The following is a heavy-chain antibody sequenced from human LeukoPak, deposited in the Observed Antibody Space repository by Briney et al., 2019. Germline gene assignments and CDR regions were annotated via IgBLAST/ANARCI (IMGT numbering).Heavy chain of an antibody. J-gene: IGHJ4*02. CDR2: ISYDGSNR. V-gene: IGHV3-30*18. Sequence: GGSLRLSCAASGFTFSSHGMHWVRQAPGKGLEWVASISYDGSNRHYADSVKGRVTISRDNSKNTLYLQMNSPRTEDTSIYYCAKEELRYFAYWGQGTLVTVSS. D-gene: IGHD3-10*01. CDR1: GFTFSSHG. CDR3: AKEELRYFAY.